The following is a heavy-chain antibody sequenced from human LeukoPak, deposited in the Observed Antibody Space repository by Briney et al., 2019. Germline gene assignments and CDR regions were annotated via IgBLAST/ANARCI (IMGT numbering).Heavy chain of an antibody. D-gene: IGHD5-18*01. CDR1: GYTFTGYY. CDR3: ARDLFGYSYGETYQH. Sequence: ASVKVSCKASGYTFTGYYMHWVRQARGQGLEWMGCINPNSGGTNYAQKFQGRVTMTRDTSISTAYMELSRLRSDDTAVYYCARDLFGYSYGETYQHWGQGTLVTVSS. V-gene: IGHV1-2*02. J-gene: IGHJ1*01. CDR2: INPNSGGT.